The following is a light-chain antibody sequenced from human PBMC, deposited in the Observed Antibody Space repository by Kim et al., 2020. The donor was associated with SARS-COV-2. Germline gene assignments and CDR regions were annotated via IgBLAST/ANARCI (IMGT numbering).Light chain of an antibody. Sequence: PGERATLSCRASQSVSSYLAWYQQKPGQAPRLLIYDASNRATGIPARFSGSGSGTDFTLTISSLEPEDFAVYYCQQRSNWPLLTCGGGTKVDIK. J-gene: IGKJ4*01. CDR1: QSVSSY. V-gene: IGKV3-11*01. CDR3: QQRSNWPLLT. CDR2: DAS.